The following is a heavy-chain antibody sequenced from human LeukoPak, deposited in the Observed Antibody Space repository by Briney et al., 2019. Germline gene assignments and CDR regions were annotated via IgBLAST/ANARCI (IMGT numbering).Heavy chain of an antibody. Sequence: SGGSLRLSCAASGFTFNNYAMTWVRQAPGKGLEWVTTITGSGASTYSADSVRGRFTISRDNSKNTLFLQMNSLRADDTAVYYCARNQDSSWYYYYMDVWGIGTIVTVSS. V-gene: IGHV3-23*01. CDR2: ITGSGAST. CDR3: ARNQDSSWYYYYMDV. J-gene: IGHJ6*03. D-gene: IGHD6-13*01. CDR1: GFTFNNYA.